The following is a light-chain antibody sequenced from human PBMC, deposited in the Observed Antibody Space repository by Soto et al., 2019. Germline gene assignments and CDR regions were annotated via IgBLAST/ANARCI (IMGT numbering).Light chain of an antibody. J-gene: IGKJ1*01. Sequence: DIQMTQSPSTLSASVGDRVTITCRASQSISNWLAWYQQKPGKAPKLLIYDASSLQSGVPSRFSGSGSVTEFILSISSLQPDDFATYYCQQYSSYSWTFGQGTKVDIK. CDR3: QQYSSYSWT. CDR2: DAS. V-gene: IGKV1-5*01. CDR1: QSISNW.